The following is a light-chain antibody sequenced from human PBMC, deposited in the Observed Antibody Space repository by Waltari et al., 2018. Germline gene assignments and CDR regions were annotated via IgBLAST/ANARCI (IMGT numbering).Light chain of an antibody. CDR1: SRAVGGYNY. CDR2: EVS. V-gene: IGLV2-8*01. CDR3: SSYAGSNNYV. Sequence: QSALTQPPSASGSPGQSVTISCTGTSRAVGGYNYVSLYPQHPGKAPKPMIYEVSKRPSGVPDRFSGSKSGNTASLTVSGLQAEDEADYYCSSYAGSNNYVFGTGTKVTVL. J-gene: IGLJ1*01.